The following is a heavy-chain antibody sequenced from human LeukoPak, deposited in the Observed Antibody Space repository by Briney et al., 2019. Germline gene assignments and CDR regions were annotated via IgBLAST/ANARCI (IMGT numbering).Heavy chain of an antibody. Sequence: SVKVSCKASGGTFSSYAISWVRQAPGQGLEGMGGIIPIFGTANYAQKFQGRVTITADESTSTAYMELSSLGSEDTAVYYCSREWEVVGATTGAFDIWGQGTMVTVSS. D-gene: IGHD1-26*01. V-gene: IGHV1-69*01. J-gene: IGHJ3*02. CDR2: IIPIFGTA. CDR1: GGTFSSYA. CDR3: SREWEVVGATTGAFDI.